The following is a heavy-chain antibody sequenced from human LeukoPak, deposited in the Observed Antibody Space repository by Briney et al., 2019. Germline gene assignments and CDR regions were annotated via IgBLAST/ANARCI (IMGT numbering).Heavy chain of an antibody. CDR1: GFTVSGNY. CDR3: ARAQYCSGGSCYSGTLGS. Sequence: PGRSLRLSCAASGFTVSGNYMSWVRQAPGKGLEWVSVIYSGADTYYADSVKGRFTISRHSSQNTVFLQMNSLRPEDTAVYYCARAQYCSGGSCYSGTLGSWGQGTLVTVSS. J-gene: IGHJ5*02. V-gene: IGHV3-53*04. D-gene: IGHD2-15*01. CDR2: IYSGADT.